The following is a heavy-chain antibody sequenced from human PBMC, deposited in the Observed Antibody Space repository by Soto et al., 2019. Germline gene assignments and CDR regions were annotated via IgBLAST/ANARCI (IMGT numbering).Heavy chain of an antibody. CDR3: ANSGSSELLRYCSSTSCPDY. D-gene: IGHD2-2*01. V-gene: IGHV3-23*01. J-gene: IGHJ4*02. CDR1: GFTFSSYA. Sequence: GGSLRLSCAASGFTFSSYAMSWVRQAPGKGLEWVSAISGSGGSTYYADSVKGRFTISRDNSKNTLYLQMNSLRAEDTAVYYCANSGSSELLRYCSSTSCPDYWGQGTLVTVSS. CDR2: ISGSGGST.